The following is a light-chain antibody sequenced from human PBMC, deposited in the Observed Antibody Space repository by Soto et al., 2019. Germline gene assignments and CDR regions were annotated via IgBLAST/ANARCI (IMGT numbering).Light chain of an antibody. CDR3: QQYSTFSRT. J-gene: IGKJ1*01. CDR2: DAS. CDR1: QSISSW. V-gene: IGKV1-5*01. Sequence: IQMTQSPSTLSSSLGDRVSITFRASQSISSWLAWYQQKPGKAPKVPIYDASTLESGVPSRFSGSGSGTEFTLTISSLQPDDFATYYCQQYSTFSRTFGQGTKVDIK.